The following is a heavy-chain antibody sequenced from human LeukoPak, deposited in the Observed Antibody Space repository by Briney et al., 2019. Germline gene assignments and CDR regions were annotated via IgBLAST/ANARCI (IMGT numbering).Heavy chain of an antibody. V-gene: IGHV3-64*01. CDR3: ARALGSGRRHDAFDI. D-gene: IGHD2-15*01. Sequence: GGSLRLSCAASGFTFTNYPMHWVRQAPGKGLEYVSAISNNGGATYYANSVEDRFTISRDNSKNTLYLQMRAEDMAVYYCARALGSGRRHDAFDIWGQGTMVTVSS. J-gene: IGHJ3*02. CDR1: GFTFTNYP. CDR2: ISNNGGAT.